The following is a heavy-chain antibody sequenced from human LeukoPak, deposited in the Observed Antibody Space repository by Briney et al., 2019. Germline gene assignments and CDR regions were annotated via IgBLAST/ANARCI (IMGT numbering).Heavy chain of an antibody. J-gene: IGHJ4*02. CDR1: GFTFNSYA. V-gene: IGHV3-23*01. D-gene: IGHD5-12*01. CDR3: AKDWGIVATIFYFDY. CDR2: ISGSGGST. Sequence: GASLRLSCVASGFTFNSYAMSWVRQAPGKGLEWVSAISGSGGSTYYADSVKGRFTISRDNSKNTLYLQMNSLRAEDTAVYYCAKDWGIVATIFYFDYWGQGTLVTVSS.